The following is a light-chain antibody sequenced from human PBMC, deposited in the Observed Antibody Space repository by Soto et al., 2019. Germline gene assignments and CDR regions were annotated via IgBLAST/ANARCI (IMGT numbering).Light chain of an antibody. Sequence: QSVLTQPASVSGSPGQSITIACTGTSSDVGGYKYVSWYQHHPGQAPKLMIYEVSNRPSGVSNRFSGSKSGNTASLTISGLQAEDEADYYCSSYSSSSPLVFGTGTKLTVL. CDR1: SSDVGGYKY. CDR3: SSYSSSSPLV. J-gene: IGLJ1*01. CDR2: EVS. V-gene: IGLV2-14*01.